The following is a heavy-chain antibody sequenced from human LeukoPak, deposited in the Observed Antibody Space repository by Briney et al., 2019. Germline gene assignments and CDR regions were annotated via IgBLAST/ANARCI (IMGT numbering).Heavy chain of an antibody. J-gene: IGHJ6*02. CDR3: AREVSYTSGRSYYYGMDV. V-gene: IGHV3-48*02. CDR1: GFTFSSYS. Sequence: PGGSLRLSCAASGFTFSSYSMNWVRKAPGKGLEWVSYISISSSTIYYADSVKGRFTVSRDNAKNSLYLQMDSLRDEDTAVYYCAREVSYTSGRSYYYGMDVWGQGTTVTVSS. D-gene: IGHD2-2*02. CDR2: ISISSSTI.